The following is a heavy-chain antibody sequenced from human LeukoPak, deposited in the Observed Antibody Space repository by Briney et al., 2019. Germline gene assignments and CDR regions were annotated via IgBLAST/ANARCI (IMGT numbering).Heavy chain of an antibody. CDR1: GGSISSSSYY. D-gene: IGHD3-22*01. CDR2: IYYSGST. J-gene: IGHJ3*02. V-gene: IGHV4-39*01. Sequence: SETLSLTCTVSGGSISSSSYYWGWIRQPPGKGLEWIGSIYYSGSTYYNPSPKSRVTISVDTSKNQFSLKLSSVTAADTAVYYCARHENYYDSSGYQSAFDIWGQGTMVTVSS. CDR3: ARHENYYDSSGYQSAFDI.